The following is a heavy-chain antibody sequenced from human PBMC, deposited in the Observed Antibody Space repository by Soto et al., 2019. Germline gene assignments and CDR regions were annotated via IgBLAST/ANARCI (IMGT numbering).Heavy chain of an antibody. CDR1: GFSFSNFG. J-gene: IGHJ4*02. Sequence: QVQLVESGGGVVKPGGSLRLSCAASGFSFSNFGMYWVRQAPGKGLEWVAGIWYDGRNQYYGDSVEGRFIISRDNSKNTLHLQMNNLGVDDTAIYYCARDQESGRTIVLDSWGQGTLVTVSS. CDR3: ARDQESGRTIVLDS. V-gene: IGHV3-33*01. CDR2: IWYDGRNQ. D-gene: IGHD3-3*01.